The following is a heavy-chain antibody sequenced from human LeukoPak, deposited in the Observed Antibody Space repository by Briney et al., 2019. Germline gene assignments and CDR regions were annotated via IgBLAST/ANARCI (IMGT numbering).Heavy chain of an antibody. D-gene: IGHD4-17*01. CDR3: ARDNGDYGDYDPGVYDY. J-gene: IGHJ4*02. CDR2: IKQDGSEK. Sequence: GGSLRLSCAASGFTFSSYWMSWVRQAPGKGREWVANIKQDGSEKYYVDSVKGRFTISRDNAKNSLYLQMNSLRAEDTAVYYCARDNGDYGDYDPGVYDYWGQGTLVTVSS. V-gene: IGHV3-7*01. CDR1: GFTFSSYW.